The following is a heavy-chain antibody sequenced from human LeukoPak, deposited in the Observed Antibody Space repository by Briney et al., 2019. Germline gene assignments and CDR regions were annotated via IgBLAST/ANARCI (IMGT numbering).Heavy chain of an antibody. CDR3: ARKRVVPAAISTSWFDP. Sequence: ASVKVSCKASGYTFTGYYMHWVRQAPGQGLEWMGWINPNSGGTNYAQKFQGRVTMTRDTSISAAYMELSRLRSDDTAVYYCARKRVVPAAISTSWFDPWGQGTLVTVSS. J-gene: IGHJ5*02. D-gene: IGHD2-2*02. CDR2: INPNSGGT. CDR1: GYTFTGYY. V-gene: IGHV1-2*02.